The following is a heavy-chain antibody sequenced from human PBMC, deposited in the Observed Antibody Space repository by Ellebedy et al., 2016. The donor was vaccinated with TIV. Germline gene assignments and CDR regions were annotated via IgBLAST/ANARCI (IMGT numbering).Heavy chain of an antibody. CDR3: ARRDYYVYHMDV. CDR2: IASSGSFI. D-gene: IGHD5-24*01. Sequence: GGSLRLSXAASDFIFNTYTMNWVRQAPGQGLEWVSSIASSGSFISYAESVKGRFTISRDNAKNSLFLQMNSLRAEDTAVYYCARRDYYVYHMDVWGKGTTVTVSS. J-gene: IGHJ6*03. CDR1: DFIFNTYT. V-gene: IGHV3-21*06.